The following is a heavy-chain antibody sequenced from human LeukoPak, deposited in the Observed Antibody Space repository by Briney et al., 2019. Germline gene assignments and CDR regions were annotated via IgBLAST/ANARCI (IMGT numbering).Heavy chain of an antibody. CDR2: IYTSGST. Sequence: SETLSLTCTVSGGSISSYYWSWIRQPAGKGLEWIGRIYTSGSTNYNPSLKSRVTMSVDTSKNQFSLKLSSVTAADTAVYYCGRDNWNYFPHYYYGMDVWGQGTTVTVSS. CDR3: GRDNWNYFPHYYYGMDV. CDR1: GGSISSYY. V-gene: IGHV4-4*07. J-gene: IGHJ6*02. D-gene: IGHD1-7*01.